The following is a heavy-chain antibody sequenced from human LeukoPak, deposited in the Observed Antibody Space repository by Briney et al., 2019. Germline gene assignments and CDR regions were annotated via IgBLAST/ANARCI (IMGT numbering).Heavy chain of an antibody. CDR1: GFTFSSYS. Sequence: PGGSLRLSCAASGFTFSSYSMNWVRQAPGKGLEWVSYISSSSSTIYYADSVKGRFTISRDNAKNSLYLQMNSLRAEDTAVYYCARDGSAPGLYFDSWGQGTLVTVSS. D-gene: IGHD6-13*01. CDR2: ISSSSSTI. V-gene: IGHV3-48*01. CDR3: ARDGSAPGLYFDS. J-gene: IGHJ4*02.